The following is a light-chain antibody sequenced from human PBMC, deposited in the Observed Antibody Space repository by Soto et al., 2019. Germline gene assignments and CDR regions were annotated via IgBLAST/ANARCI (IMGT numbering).Light chain of an antibody. CDR3: HQRTNWPLT. CDR1: QSVTTY. V-gene: IGKV3-11*01. J-gene: IGKJ4*01. Sequence: EIVLTQSPATLSLSPGERATLSCRASQSVTTYLAWYQQKPGQAPRLLIYDASNRATGIPARFSGSGSGTDFTLTNSSLEPEDFAVYYCHQRTNWPLTFGGGTKVEIK. CDR2: DAS.